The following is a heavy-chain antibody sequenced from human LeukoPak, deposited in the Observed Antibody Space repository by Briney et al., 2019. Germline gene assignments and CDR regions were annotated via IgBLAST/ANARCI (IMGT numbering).Heavy chain of an antibody. CDR3: ARGIVQLERKFGINYMDV. CDR1: GYTFTGYY. J-gene: IGHJ6*03. V-gene: IGHV1-2*02. Sequence: ASVKVSCKASGYTFTGYYMHWVRQAPGQGLEWMGWVNPNSGGTNYAQKFQGRVTMTRDTSISTAYMELSRLRSDDTAVYYCARGIVQLERKFGINYMDVWGKGTTVTVSS. D-gene: IGHD1-1*01. CDR2: VNPNSGGT.